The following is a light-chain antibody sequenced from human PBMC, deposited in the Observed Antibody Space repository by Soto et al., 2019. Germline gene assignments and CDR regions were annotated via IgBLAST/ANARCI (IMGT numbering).Light chain of an antibody. J-gene: IGKJ2*01. V-gene: IGKV3-20*01. CDR2: GAS. CDR1: QSVSSTY. Sequence: EIVLTQSPGTLSLSPGERATLSCRASQSVSSTYLAWYQHKPGQAPRLLIYGASSRETGIPDTFSGSGSGTDFTLIISRLEPEDFAVYYCEQYDSSPYTFGQGTKLEIK. CDR3: EQYDSSPYT.